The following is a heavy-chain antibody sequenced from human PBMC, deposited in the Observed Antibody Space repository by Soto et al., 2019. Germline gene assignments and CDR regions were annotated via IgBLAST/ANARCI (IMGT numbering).Heavy chain of an antibody. V-gene: IGHV1-69*01. CDR3: ARDKGIELRLCVGFDY. Sequence: QVQLVQSGAEVKKPGSSVKFSCKDSGGTFSSYAIRWVRQAPGQGLEWMGGIIPIFGTANYAQKFQGRVTITSDDSTSTAYMELSSLRSEDTAVYYGARDKGIELRLCVGFDYWGQGTLVTVSS. J-gene: IGHJ4*02. CDR1: GGTFSSYA. D-gene: IGHD3-10*02. CDR2: IIPIFGTA.